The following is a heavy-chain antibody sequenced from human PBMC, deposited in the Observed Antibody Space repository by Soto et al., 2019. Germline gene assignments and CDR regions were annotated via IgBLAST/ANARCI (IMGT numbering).Heavy chain of an antibody. V-gene: IGHV4-59*01. CDR2: IYYSWST. D-gene: IGHD2-15*01. J-gene: IGHJ6*02. CDR1: GGSISSYY. CDR3: ARDKVVAATPPGYYGMDV. Sequence: PSETLSLTCTVSGGSISSYYWSWIRRPPGKGLEWIGYIYYSWSTNYNPSLKSRVTISVDTSKNQFSLKLSSVTAADTAVYYCARDKVVAATPPGYYGMDVWGQGTTVTVSS.